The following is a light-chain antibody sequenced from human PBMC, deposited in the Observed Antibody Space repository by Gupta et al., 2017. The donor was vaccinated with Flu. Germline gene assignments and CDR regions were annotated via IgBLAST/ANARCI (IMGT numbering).Light chain of an antibody. CDR3: CSYTTSPSTSYV. CDR1: SSDVGGYNS. Sequence: QSALTQPASVSGSPGQSITISCTGTSSDVGGYNSVSWYQQHPGKAPKLMIYDVSNRPSGVSNRFSGSKSGNTASLTISGLQAEDEADYSYCSYTTSPSTSYVFGTGTRVTVL. J-gene: IGLJ1*01. V-gene: IGLV2-14*03. CDR2: DVS.